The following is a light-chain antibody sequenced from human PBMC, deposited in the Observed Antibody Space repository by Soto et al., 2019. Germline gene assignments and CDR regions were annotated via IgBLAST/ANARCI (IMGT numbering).Light chain of an antibody. CDR2: SSN. Sequence: QSVVTQPPSASGTPGQTVTISCSGSSSNIGSYTINWYQQLPGTAPKLLIYSSNLRPSGVPDRFSGSKSGTSASLAISGLQSEDEADYYCAAWDDSLNGVVFGGGIKLTVL. CDR1: SSNIGSYT. V-gene: IGLV1-44*01. J-gene: IGLJ2*01. CDR3: AAWDDSLNGVV.